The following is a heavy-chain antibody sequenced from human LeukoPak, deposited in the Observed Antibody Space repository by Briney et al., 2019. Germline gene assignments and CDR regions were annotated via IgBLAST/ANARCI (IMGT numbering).Heavy chain of an antibody. CDR2: IIPIFGTA. D-gene: IGHD2-2*02. V-gene: IGHV1-69*13. CDR3: ARDGASFVVVPAAIGYNWFDP. J-gene: IGHJ5*02. CDR1: GGTFSSYA. Sequence: SVKVSCKASGGTFSSYAISWVRQAPGQGLEWMGGIIPIFGTANYAQKFQGRVTITADESTSTAYMELNSLRSEDTAVYYCARDGASFVVVPAAIGYNWFDPWGQGTLVTVSS.